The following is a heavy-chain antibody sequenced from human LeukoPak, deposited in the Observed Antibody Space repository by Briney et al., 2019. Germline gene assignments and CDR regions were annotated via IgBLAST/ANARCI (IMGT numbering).Heavy chain of an antibody. CDR2: IDTNTGNP. Sequence: ASVKVSCKASGYTFTSYAMNWVRQAPGQGLEWMGWIDTNTGNPTYAQGFTGRFVFSLDTSVSTAYLQISSLKAEDTAVYYCARGRLPVGSSWYEDSKYYYMDVWGAGTTVTVSS. CDR1: GYTFTSYA. J-gene: IGHJ6*03. CDR3: ARGRLPVGSSWYEDSKYYYMDV. V-gene: IGHV7-4-1*02. D-gene: IGHD6-13*01.